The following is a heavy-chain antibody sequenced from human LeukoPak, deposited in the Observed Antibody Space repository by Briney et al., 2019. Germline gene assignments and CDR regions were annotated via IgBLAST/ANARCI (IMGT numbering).Heavy chain of an antibody. V-gene: IGHV3-20*01. J-gene: IGHJ4*02. CDR2: INWKSDDT. D-gene: IGHD5-24*01. CDR3: ARGDGGDF. Sequence: GGPLRLSCAASGFTFDDYGMSWVRQAPGKGLEWVSGINWKSDDTGYAESVKGRFTISRDNAKNSLFLEMNSLRVEDTALYRCARGDGGDFWGQGTLVTVSS. CDR1: GFTFDDYG.